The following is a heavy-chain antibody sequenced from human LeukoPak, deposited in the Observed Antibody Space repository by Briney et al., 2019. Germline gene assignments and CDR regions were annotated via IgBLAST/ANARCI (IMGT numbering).Heavy chain of an antibody. Sequence: SGTLSLTCAVSGASITSHPWNWVRQPPGKGLEWIGEMYNSGTSTFKPSLRSRVIMFFDESKNHFSLKLNSVTAADTAVYYCARDKPVRPKSYFALWGRGTLVTVSS. CDR3: ARDKPVRPKSYFAL. CDR1: GASITSHPW. J-gene: IGHJ2*01. D-gene: IGHD1-14*01. CDR2: MYNSGTS. V-gene: IGHV4-4*02.